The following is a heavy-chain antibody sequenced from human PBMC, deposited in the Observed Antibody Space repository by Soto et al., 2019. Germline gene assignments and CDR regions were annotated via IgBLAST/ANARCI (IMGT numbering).Heavy chain of an antibody. CDR1: GFTFSSYA. CDR2: ISGSGGST. V-gene: IGHV3-23*01. Sequence: LRLSCAASGFTFSSYAMSWVRQAPGRGLEWVSAISGSGGSTYYADSVKGRFTISRDNSKNTLYLQMNSLRAEDTAVYYCAKTDIVVVPAAIKGAFDIWGQGTMVTVSS. CDR3: AKTDIVVVPAAIKGAFDI. D-gene: IGHD2-2*02. J-gene: IGHJ3*02.